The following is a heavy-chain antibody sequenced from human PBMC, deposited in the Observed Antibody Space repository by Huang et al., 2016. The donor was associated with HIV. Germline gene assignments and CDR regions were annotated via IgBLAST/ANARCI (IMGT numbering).Heavy chain of an antibody. V-gene: IGHV4-39*02. Sequence: QLQLQESGPGLVKPSETLSLTCTVSGGSIRSDNYYWGWIRQPPGKGLEWSGSIYYSGSTYYNPSLKRRVTITVDTSKNHFSRRMRSVTAADTAVYYCARLPGSITMIRGVITDPYWGQGTLVTVSS. J-gene: IGHJ4*02. CDR2: IYYSGST. CDR3: ARLPGSITMIRGVITDPY. D-gene: IGHD3-10*01. CDR1: GGSIRSDNYY.